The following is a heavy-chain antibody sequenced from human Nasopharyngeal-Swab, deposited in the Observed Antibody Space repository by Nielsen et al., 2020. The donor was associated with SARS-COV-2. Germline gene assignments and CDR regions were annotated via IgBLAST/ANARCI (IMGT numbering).Heavy chain of an antibody. V-gene: IGHV3-33*01. CDR1: GFTFSSYG. CDR3: ARGITMVQGVTITNYYYGMDV. Sequence: GESLKISCAASGFTFSSYGMHWVRQAPGKGLEWVAVIWYDGSNKYYADSVKGRFTISRDNSKNTLYLQMNSLRAEDTAVYYCARGITMVQGVTITNYYYGMDVWGQGTTVTVSS. J-gene: IGHJ6*02. CDR2: IWYDGSNK. D-gene: IGHD3-10*01.